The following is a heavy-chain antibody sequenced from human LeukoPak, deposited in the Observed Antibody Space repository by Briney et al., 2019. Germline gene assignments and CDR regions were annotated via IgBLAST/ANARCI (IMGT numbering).Heavy chain of an antibody. Sequence: GGSLRLSCAASGFSFSVYWMHWVRQAPGKGPVWVSRIKTDGSITDYADFVKGRFTISRDNAKNSLYLQMNSLRAEDTAVYYCARGLCYGDCGFDAFDIWGQGTMVTVSS. V-gene: IGHV3-74*01. D-gene: IGHD4-17*01. CDR1: GFSFSVYW. CDR3: ARGLCYGDCGFDAFDI. J-gene: IGHJ3*02. CDR2: IKTDGSIT.